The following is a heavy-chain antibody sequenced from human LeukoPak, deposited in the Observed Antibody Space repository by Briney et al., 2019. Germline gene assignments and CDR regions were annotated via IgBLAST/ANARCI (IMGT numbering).Heavy chain of an antibody. V-gene: IGHV3-30*04. CDR3: TRRGDGYNVGRDY. CDR2: ISYDGSNK. CDR1: GFTFSSYA. D-gene: IGHD5-24*01. J-gene: IGHJ4*02. Sequence: GGSLRLFCAASGFTFSSYAMHWVRQAPGKGLEWVAVISYDGSNKYYADSVKGRFTISRDNSKNTLYLQMNSLRAEDTAVYYCTRRGDGYNVGRDYWGQGTLVTVSS.